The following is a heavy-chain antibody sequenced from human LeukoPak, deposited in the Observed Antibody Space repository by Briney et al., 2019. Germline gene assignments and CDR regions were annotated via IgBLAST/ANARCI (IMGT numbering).Heavy chain of an antibody. V-gene: IGHV3-23*01. CDR1: GFTFSSYA. J-gene: IGHJ3*02. Sequence: GGSLRLSCAASGFTFSSYAMSWVRQSPGKGLEWVSGISGSGGSTYYAESVKGRFTISRDTSKNVVYLQMNSLRAEDTAVYYCVKVEDSSSWYRAFDIWGQGTMVTVSS. D-gene: IGHD6-13*01. CDR2: ISGSGGST. CDR3: VKVEDSSSWYRAFDI.